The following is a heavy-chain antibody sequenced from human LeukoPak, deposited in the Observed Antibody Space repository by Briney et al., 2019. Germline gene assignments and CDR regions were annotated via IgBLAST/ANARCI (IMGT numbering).Heavy chain of an antibody. CDR3: ARQTHYIDY. Sequence: PGGSLRLSCAASGFTFSSYWMHWVRQAPGKGLVWVSRINIDGSTTTYADSVKGRLTISRDNAKNTLSLQMNSLSAEDTAVYYCARQTHYIDYWGQGTLVTVSS. D-gene: IGHD2-2*02. CDR2: INIDGSTT. CDR1: GFTFSSYW. J-gene: IGHJ4*02. V-gene: IGHV3-74*03.